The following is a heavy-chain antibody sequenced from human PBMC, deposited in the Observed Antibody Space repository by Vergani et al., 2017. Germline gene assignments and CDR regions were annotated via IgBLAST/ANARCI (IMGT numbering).Heavy chain of an antibody. CDR3: AGESGPLHYYDYGMDV. V-gene: IGHV1-69*04. CDR2: IIPILGIA. J-gene: IGHJ6*02. Sequence: QVQLVQSGAEVKKPGASVKVSCKASGGTFSSYAISWVRQAPGQGLEWMGRIIPILGIANYAQKFQGRVTITADKSTSTAYMELSSLRSEDKAVYYWAGESGPLHYYDYGMDVWGQGTTVTVSS. CDR1: GGTFSSYA. D-gene: IGHD2-15*01.